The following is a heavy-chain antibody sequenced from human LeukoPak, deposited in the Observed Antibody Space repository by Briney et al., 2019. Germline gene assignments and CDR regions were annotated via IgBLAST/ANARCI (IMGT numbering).Heavy chain of an antibody. Sequence: GGSLRHSCAASGFTFSSYEMNWVRQAPGKGLEWVSYISSSGSTIYYADSVKGRFTISRDDAKNSLYLQMNSLRAEGTAVYYCASGVTPDYWGQGTLVTVSS. CDR3: ASGVTPDY. CDR2: ISSSGSTI. V-gene: IGHV3-48*03. J-gene: IGHJ4*02. D-gene: IGHD4-23*01. CDR1: GFTFSSYE.